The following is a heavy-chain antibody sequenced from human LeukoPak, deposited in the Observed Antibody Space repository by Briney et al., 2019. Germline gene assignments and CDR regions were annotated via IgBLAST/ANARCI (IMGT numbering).Heavy chain of an antibody. CDR2: ISSSSTI. CDR3: AGEGYGDYEGDY. Sequence: PGGSLRLSCAASGFTFSSYSMTWVRQAPGKGLEWVSYISSSSTIYHADSVKGRFTISRDNAKNSLHLQMNSLRAEDTAVYYCAGEGYGDYEGDYWGQGTLVTVSS. V-gene: IGHV3-48*04. CDR1: GFTFSSYS. J-gene: IGHJ4*02. D-gene: IGHD4-17*01.